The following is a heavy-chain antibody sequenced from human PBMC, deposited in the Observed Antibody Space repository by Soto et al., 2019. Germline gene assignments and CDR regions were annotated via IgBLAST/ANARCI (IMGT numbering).Heavy chain of an antibody. V-gene: IGHV3-23*01. CDR2: ISGSGGSM. J-gene: IGHJ4*02. D-gene: IGHD1-26*01. CDR1: GFTFSSYA. CDR3: ARRGSGSYYDY. Sequence: EVQLLESGGGLVQPGGSLRLSCAASGFTFSSYAMRWVRQAPGKGLEWVSAISGSGGSMYYADSVKGPFTISRDNSKNTLYLKMNSLRAEDTAVYYCARRGSGSYYDYWGQGTLVTVSS.